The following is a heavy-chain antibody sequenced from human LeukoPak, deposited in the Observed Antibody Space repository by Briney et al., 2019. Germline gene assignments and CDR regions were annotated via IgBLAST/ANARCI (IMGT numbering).Heavy chain of an antibody. Sequence: PGGSLRLSCAASGFTFSSHWRSRIRQAAGKGLEWVANIKQDESEKFYVDSVKGRFTISRDNAQQSLYLQMDSLRAAATAVYYCVRDKGGLLRVFDYWGQGTLVTVSS. V-gene: IGHV3-7*01. CDR1: GFTFSSHW. CDR2: IKQDESEK. CDR3: VRDKGGLLRVFDY. D-gene: IGHD3-10*01. J-gene: IGHJ4*02.